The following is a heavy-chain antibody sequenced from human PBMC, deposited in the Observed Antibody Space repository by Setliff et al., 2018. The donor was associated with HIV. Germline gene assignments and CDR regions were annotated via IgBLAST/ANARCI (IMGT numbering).Heavy chain of an antibody. CDR2: ILYGGTT. D-gene: IGHD2-8*01. CDR1: GGSVGSRDYY. V-gene: IGHV4-39*01. J-gene: IGHJ3*02. Sequence: PSETLSLTCAVSGGSVGSRDYYWGWIRQPPGKGLEWIGNILYGGTTYYTPSLKSRVSISVDTSRNQFSLRLNSVTAADTAVHYCARPTTGLGGGAAFDIWGQGTMVTVSS. CDR3: ARPTTGLGGGAAFDI.